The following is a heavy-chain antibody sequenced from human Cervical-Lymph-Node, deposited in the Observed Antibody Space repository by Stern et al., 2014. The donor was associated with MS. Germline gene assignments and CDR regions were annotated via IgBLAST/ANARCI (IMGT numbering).Heavy chain of an antibody. CDR1: GGSFSGYY. Sequence: QVQLQQRGAGLLKPSETLSLTCAVYGGSFSGYYWSWIRQPPGKGLEWIGVINHSGSTNYNPSLKGRFTISVDTSKKHFSSKLDSVTAADTAVYYCAGSTMVRGARWFDPWGQGTLVTVSS. V-gene: IGHV4-34*01. J-gene: IGHJ5*02. D-gene: IGHD3-10*01. CDR2: INHSGST. CDR3: AGSTMVRGARWFDP.